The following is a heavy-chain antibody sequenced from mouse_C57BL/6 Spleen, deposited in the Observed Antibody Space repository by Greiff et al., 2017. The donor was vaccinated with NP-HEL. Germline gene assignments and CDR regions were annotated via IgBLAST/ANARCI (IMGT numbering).Heavy chain of an antibody. D-gene: IGHD2-3*01. CDR3: ASRGYDGGDY. V-gene: IGHV1-69*01. CDR1: GYTFTSYW. J-gene: IGHJ2*01. Sequence: QVQLQQPGAELVMPGASVKLSCKASGYTFTSYWMHWVKQRPGQGLEWIGEIDPSDSYTNYNQKFKGKSTLTVDKSSSTAYMQLSSLTSEDAAVYFYASRGYDGGDYWGQGTTLTVSS. CDR2: IDPSDSYT.